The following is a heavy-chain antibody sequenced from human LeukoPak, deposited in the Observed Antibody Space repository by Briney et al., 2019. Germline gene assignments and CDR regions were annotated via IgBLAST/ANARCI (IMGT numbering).Heavy chain of an antibody. V-gene: IGHV4-39*07. CDR3: ARDRSGWALVDY. CDR1: GGSISSSSYY. Sequence: SETLSLTCTVSGGSISSSSYYWGWIRQPPGKGLEWIGSIYYSGSTYYNPSLKSRLTISVDTSKNQFSLKLSSVTAADTAVYYCARDRSGWALVDYWGQGTLVTVSS. D-gene: IGHD3-3*01. CDR2: IYYSGST. J-gene: IGHJ4*02.